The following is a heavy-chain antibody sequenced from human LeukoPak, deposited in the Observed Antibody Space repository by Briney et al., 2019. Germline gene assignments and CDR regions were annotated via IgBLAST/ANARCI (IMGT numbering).Heavy chain of an antibody. CDR2: IYTSGST. J-gene: IGHJ6*03. V-gene: IGHV4-4*07. CDR3: ARVRGSSGTYEYYHYMDV. Sequence: SETLSLTCTASGGSISYFYWSWIRQPAGKGLEWIGRIYTSGSTNYNPFLKSRVTMSVDTSKKQFSLKLSSVTAADTAVYYCARVRGSSGTYEYYHYMDVWGKGTTVTISS. D-gene: IGHD1-26*01. CDR1: GGSISYFY.